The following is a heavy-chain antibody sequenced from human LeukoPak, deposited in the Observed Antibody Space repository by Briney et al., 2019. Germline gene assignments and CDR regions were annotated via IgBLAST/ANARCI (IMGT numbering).Heavy chain of an antibody. CDR2: ISGSGGSS. V-gene: IGHV3-23*01. D-gene: IGHD3-10*01. CDR1: GFTFSSYA. CDR3: AKVPPYYYGSGYEYYFDY. J-gene: IGHJ4*02. Sequence: GGSLRLSCAASGFTFSSYAMSWVRQAPGRGLEGVSGISGSGGSSYYADSVKGRFTISRDNSKKTLYLQMNSLRAEDTAVYYCAKVPPYYYGSGYEYYFDYWGQGTLVTVSS.